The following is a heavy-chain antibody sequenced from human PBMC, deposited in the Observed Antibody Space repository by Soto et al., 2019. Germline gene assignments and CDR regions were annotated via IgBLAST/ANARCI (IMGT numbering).Heavy chain of an antibody. D-gene: IGHD1-26*01. CDR2: IYYSGST. CDR1: GGSISSGGYY. V-gene: IGHV4-31*03. CDR3: ARSPGELLAYYYSGMDA. J-gene: IGHJ6*02. Sequence: QVQLQESGPGLVKPSQTLSLTCTVSGGSISSGGYYWSWIRQHPGKGLEWIGYIYYSGSTYYNPSLKSRVTIAVDTSKNQFSLKMTSVTASYTDVYYCARSPGELLAYYYSGMDAWGQGTTVTVSS.